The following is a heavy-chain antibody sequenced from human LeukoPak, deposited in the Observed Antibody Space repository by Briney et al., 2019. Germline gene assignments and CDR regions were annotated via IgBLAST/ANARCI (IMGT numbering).Heavy chain of an antibody. D-gene: IGHD3-10*01. Sequence: SSETLSLTCTVSGGSISSSSYYWGWIRQPPGKGLEWIGRIYTSGSTNYNPSLKSRVTISVDTSKNQFSLKLSSVTAADTAVYYCARAISGAPLWMDWFDPWGQGTLVTVSS. CDR2: IYTSGST. CDR1: GGSISSSSYY. J-gene: IGHJ5*02. CDR3: ARAISGAPLWMDWFDP. V-gene: IGHV4-61*02.